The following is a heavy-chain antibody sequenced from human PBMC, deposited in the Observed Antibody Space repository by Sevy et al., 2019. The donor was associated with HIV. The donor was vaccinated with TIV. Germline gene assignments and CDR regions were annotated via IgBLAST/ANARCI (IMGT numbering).Heavy chain of an antibody. CDR1: GYTFTIYG. Sequence: ASVKVSCKASGYTFTIYGISWVRQAPEQGLEWMGWISAYSDNTNYSQNLQGRVTMTTDTSTTTAYMELRSLRFDDTAVYYCARTSSYGSENYFDYWGQGTLVTVSS. CDR2: ISAYSDNT. CDR3: ARTSSYGSENYFDY. D-gene: IGHD3-10*01. J-gene: IGHJ4*02. V-gene: IGHV1-18*01.